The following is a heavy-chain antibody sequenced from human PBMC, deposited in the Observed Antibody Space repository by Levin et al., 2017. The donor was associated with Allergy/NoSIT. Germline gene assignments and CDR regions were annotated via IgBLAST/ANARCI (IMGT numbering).Heavy chain of an antibody. J-gene: IGHJ4*02. Sequence: SETLSLTCAVYGGSFSGYYWSWIRQSPGKGLEWIGEINHSGSTNYNPSLKSRVAISVDTPNNQFSLKLMSVTAADTGVYYCACAEGDNAYWGQGTLVTVSS. D-gene: IGHD2-21*02. CDR1: GGSFSGYY. CDR3: ACAEGDNAY. CDR2: INHSGST. V-gene: IGHV4-34*01.